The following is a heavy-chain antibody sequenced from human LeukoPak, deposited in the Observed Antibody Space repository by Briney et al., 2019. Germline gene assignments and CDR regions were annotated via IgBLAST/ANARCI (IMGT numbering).Heavy chain of an antibody. V-gene: IGHV3-74*01. Sequence: GGSLRLSCAASGFSFSNHWMHWVRQVPGEGLVWVSRITSDGYTTNYADSVKGRFTISRDNGKNSLFLQMNSLRDEDTAVYYCARGVLRYFDSGFGYWGQGTLVTVSS. D-gene: IGHD3-9*01. J-gene: IGHJ4*02. CDR2: ITSDGYTT. CDR3: ARGVLRYFDSGFGY. CDR1: GFSFSNHW.